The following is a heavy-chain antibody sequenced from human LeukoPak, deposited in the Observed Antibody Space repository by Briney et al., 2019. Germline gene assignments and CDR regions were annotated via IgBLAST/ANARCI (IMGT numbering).Heavy chain of an antibody. D-gene: IGHD5-18*01. CDR3: ARDQVSYGYVDY. Sequence: GRSLRLSCAASGFTSSSYAMHWVRQAPGKGLEWVAVISYDGSNKYYADSVKGRFTISRDNSTNTLYLQMNSLRAGDTAVYYCARDQVSYGYVDYWGQGTLVTVSS. CDR2: ISYDGSNK. CDR1: GFTSSSYA. V-gene: IGHV3-30*04. J-gene: IGHJ4*02.